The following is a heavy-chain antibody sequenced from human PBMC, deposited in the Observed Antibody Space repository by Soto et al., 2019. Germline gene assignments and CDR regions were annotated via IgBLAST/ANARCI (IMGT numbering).Heavy chain of an antibody. CDR1: GGPSRSYA. J-gene: IGHJ4*02. V-gene: IGHV1-69*01. CDR3: ARGSAAGIGY. Sequence: GQLGQPGAELKKPGPSGRVSCKASGGPSRSYATSGLRQAPGQGLEWMGGIIPIFGTANYAQKFQGRVTITADESTSTAYMELSSLRSEDTAVYYCARGSAAGIGYWGQGTLVTVSS. D-gene: IGHD6-13*01. CDR2: IIPIFGTA.